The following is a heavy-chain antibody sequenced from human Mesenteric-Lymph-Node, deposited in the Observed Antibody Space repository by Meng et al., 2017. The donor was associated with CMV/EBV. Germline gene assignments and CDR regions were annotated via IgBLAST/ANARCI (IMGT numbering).Heavy chain of an antibody. Sequence: GGSLRLSCAASGFTFSSYGMHWVRQAPGKGLEWVSVIYSGGSTYYADSVKGRFTISRDNSKNTLYLQMNSLRAEDTAVYYCAGSTVPYATYYGMDVWGQGTTVTVSS. V-gene: IGHV3-53*01. CDR3: AGSTVPYATYYGMDV. CDR1: GFTFSSYG. CDR2: IYSGGST. J-gene: IGHJ6*02. D-gene: IGHD4-17*01.